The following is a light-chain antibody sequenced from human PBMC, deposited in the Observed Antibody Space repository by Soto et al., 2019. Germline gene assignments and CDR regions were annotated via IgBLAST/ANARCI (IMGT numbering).Light chain of an antibody. CDR2: GNS. CDR1: SSNIGADYD. CDR3: QSYDSSLRGWV. V-gene: IGLV1-40*01. J-gene: IGLJ3*02. Sequence: QSVLTQPPSVSGAPGQRVTIFCTGSSSNIGADYDVHWYQQLPGTAPKLLIYGNSNRPSGVPDRFSGSKSGTSASLAITGLHAEDETDYYCQSYDSSLRGWVFGGGTQLTVL.